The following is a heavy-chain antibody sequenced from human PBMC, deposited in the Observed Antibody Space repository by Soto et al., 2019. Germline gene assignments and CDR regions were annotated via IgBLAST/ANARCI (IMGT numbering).Heavy chain of an antibody. CDR1: GLTFSSYS. Sequence: GGSLRLSCAASGLTFSSYSMNWVRQAPGKGLEWVSSISDTTNYKYYADSVKGRFTISRDNSNNTLYLQMNSLRVEDTAVYYCAKRDQQCWGQGTLVTVSS. J-gene: IGHJ4*02. D-gene: IGHD6-19*01. CDR2: ISDTTNYK. CDR3: AKRDQQC. V-gene: IGHV3-21*04.